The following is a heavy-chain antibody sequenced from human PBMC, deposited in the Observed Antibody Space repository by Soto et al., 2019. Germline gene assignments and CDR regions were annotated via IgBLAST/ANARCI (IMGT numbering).Heavy chain of an antibody. V-gene: IGHV1-69*01. Sequence: QVQLVQSGAEVKKPGSSVKVSCKASGGTFSRYAISWVRQAPGQGLEWMGGIIPIFGTANYAQKFQGRVTITADESTSTAYMELSSLRSEDTAVYYCARDRDIVVVVAGGYGMDVWGQGTTVTVSS. CDR3: ARDRDIVVVVAGGYGMDV. J-gene: IGHJ6*02. CDR2: IIPIFGTA. CDR1: GGTFSRYA. D-gene: IGHD2-15*01.